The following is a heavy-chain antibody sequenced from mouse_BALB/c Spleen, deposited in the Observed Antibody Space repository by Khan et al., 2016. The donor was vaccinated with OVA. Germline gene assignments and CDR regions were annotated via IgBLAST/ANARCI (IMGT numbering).Heavy chain of an antibody. Sequence: DLVKPGASVKLSCKASGYTFTSYWINWIKQRPGQGLEWIGRIGPGSGSTSYTEMFKGKATLTVDTSSSTAHIQLSSLSSEDSAVYFCARSDYYGSSLYAMDYWGQGTSVTFSA. CDR1: GYTFTSYW. CDR2: IGPGSGST. D-gene: IGHD1-1*01. V-gene: IGHV1S41*01. J-gene: IGHJ4*01. CDR3: ARSDYYGSSLYAMDY.